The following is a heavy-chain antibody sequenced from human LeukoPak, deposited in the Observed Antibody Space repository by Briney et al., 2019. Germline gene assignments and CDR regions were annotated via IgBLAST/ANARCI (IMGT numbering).Heavy chain of an antibody. J-gene: IGHJ4*02. D-gene: IGHD3-10*01. CDR2: INPNSGAT. CDR3: AREPPRGRGSYYFDY. V-gene: IGHV1-2*02. CDR1: GYTFTGYY. Sequence: GASVKVSCKPSGYTFTGYYMHWVRQAPGQGLEWMGWINPNSGATNYAQKFQGRVTVTRDTPINTAYMELSRLRSDDTAVYYCAREPPRGRGSYYFDYWGQGTLVTVSS.